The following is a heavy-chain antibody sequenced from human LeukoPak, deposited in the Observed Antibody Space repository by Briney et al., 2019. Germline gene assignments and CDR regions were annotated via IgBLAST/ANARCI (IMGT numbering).Heavy chain of an antibody. V-gene: IGHV3-30-3*01. D-gene: IGHD3-9*01. CDR1: GFTFSSYA. CDR3: ARASPPAKTNQAPGRLRYFDWLYNYFDY. Sequence: QTGGSLRLSCAASGFTFSSYAMHWVRQAPGKGLEWVAVISYDGSNKYYADSVKGRFTISRDNSKKTLYLQMNSLRAQDRAVYYCARASPPAKTNQAPGRLRYFDWLYNYFDYWGQGTLVTVSS. J-gene: IGHJ4*02. CDR2: ISYDGSNK.